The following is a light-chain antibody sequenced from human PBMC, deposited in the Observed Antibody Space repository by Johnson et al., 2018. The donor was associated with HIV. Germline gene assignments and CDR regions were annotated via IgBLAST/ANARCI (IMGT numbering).Light chain of an antibody. CDR1: SSNIAINY. J-gene: IGLJ1*01. Sequence: QAVLTQPPSVSAAPGQKVTISCSGASSNIAINYVSWYQQLPGTAPTLLIYENNKRPSGIPDRFSGSKSGTSATLGITGLQTGDEADYYCGTWDSSLSAGIFGTGTKVTVL. V-gene: IGLV1-51*02. CDR3: GTWDSSLSAGI. CDR2: ENN.